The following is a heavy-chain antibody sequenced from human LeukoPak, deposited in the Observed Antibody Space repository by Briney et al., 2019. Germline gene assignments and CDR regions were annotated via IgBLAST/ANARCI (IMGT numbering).Heavy chain of an antibody. Sequence: PSETLSLTCTVSGGSISSSSYYWGWIRQPPGKGLEWIGSIYYSGSTYYNPSLESRVTISVDTSKNQFSLKLSSVTAADTAVYYCVGEGGDDYVWGSYRYTGYYFDYWGQGTLVTVSS. CDR2: IYYSGST. CDR3: VGEGGDDYVWGSYRYTGYYFDY. D-gene: IGHD3-16*02. CDR1: GGSISSSSYY. J-gene: IGHJ4*02. V-gene: IGHV4-39*01.